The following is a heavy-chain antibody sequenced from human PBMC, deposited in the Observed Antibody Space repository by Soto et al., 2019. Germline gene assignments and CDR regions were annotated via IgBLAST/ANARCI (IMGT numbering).Heavy chain of an antibody. CDR1: GDSISSADYY. V-gene: IGHV4-30-4*01. J-gene: IGHJ6*02. CDR2: IFYSGTT. CDR3: ARDLWVEPELYYYGMDV. D-gene: IGHD1-1*01. Sequence: SGTLSLTCTVSGDSISSADYYWSWIRQTPGKGLEWIGHIFYSGTTYYNPSLKSRLTISVDTSKNHFSLRLTSVTAADTAVYYCARDLWVEPELYYYGMDVWGQGTTVTV.